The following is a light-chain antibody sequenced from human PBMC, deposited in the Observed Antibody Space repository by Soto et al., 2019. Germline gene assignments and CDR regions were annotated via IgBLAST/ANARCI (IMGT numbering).Light chain of an antibody. CDR1: QSVNRN. Sequence: DIQMTQSPSPLSASVGDRVTITCRASQSVNRNLHWYQQRPGKAPKLLISGASSLQSGVPSRFSGSGSGTDFTLTISSLQPEDFATYYCQQSLITQYSFGQGTKLEIK. CDR3: QQSLITQYS. CDR2: GAS. J-gene: IGKJ2*03. V-gene: IGKV1-39*01.